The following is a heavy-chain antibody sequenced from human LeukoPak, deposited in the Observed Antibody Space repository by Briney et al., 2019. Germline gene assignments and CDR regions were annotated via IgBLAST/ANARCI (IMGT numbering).Heavy chain of an antibody. J-gene: IGHJ4*02. CDR1: GYTFTSYG. V-gene: IGHV1-18*01. Sequence: ASVKVSCKASGYTFTSYGISWVRQAPGQGLEWMGWISAYNGNTNYAQKLQGRVTMTTDTSTSTAYMELRSLRSDDTAVYYRAKGTKIAVAGTPFDYWGQGTLVTVSS. CDR3: AKGTKIAVAGTPFDY. D-gene: IGHD6-19*01. CDR2: ISAYNGNT.